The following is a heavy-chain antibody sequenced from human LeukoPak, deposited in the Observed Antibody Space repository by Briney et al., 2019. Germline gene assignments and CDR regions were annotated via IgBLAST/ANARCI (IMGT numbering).Heavy chain of an antibody. CDR3: ARGLGSLGFRRFDP. CDR1: GDFVSSNYAA. D-gene: IGHD1-26*01. V-gene: IGHV6-1*01. J-gene: IGHJ5*02. Sequence: SQTLSLTCAMSGDFVSSNYAAWNWIRQSPSRGLEWLGMTYYRSKWYNDYAESVKSRITINRDTPKNQFSLQLNSVTPDDAAVYYCARGLGSLGFRRFDPWGQGTLVTVSS. CDR2: TYYRSKWYN.